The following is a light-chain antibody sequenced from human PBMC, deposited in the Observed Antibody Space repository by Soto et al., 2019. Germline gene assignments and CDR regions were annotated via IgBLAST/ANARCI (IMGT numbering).Light chain of an antibody. CDR2: GAF. V-gene: IGKV3-20*01. J-gene: IGKJ2*01. CDR1: QSVSNDY. Sequence: DIVLTQSPGTLSLSPGERATLSCRASQSVSNDYLAWYQQKPGQAPSLLIYGAFHRATGIPDRFSGTGYGTDFTLTISRLEPEDFAVYYCQQYGGAPYTFGQGTKLDIK. CDR3: QQYGGAPYT.